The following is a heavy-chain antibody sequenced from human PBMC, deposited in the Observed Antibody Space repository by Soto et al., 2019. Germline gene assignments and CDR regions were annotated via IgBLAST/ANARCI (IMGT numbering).Heavy chain of an antibody. J-gene: IGHJ6*02. CDR1: GYIFSSHC. Sequence: RASVKVSCKASGYIFSSHCIYWVRQAPGQGLQWMGIINPGGGRTAYAQKFQGRVTLTRDMSTSTVYMELTSLTYDDTAVYYCARDVSGPGATYVMDVGGQGTTVTVS. D-gene: IGHD2-2*01. CDR2: INPGGGRT. CDR3: ARDVSGPGATYVMDV. V-gene: IGHV1-46*01.